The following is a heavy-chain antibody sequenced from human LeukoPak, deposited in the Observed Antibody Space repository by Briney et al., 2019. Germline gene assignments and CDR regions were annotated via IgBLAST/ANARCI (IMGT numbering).Heavy chain of an antibody. CDR2: IRYDGSNK. Sequence: PGGSLRLSCAASGFTFSSYGMHWVRQAPGKGPEWVAFIRYDGSNKYYADSVKGRFTISRDNSKNTLYLQMNSLRAEDTAVYYCAKDDSSGFNWFDSWGQGTLVTVSS. J-gene: IGHJ5*01. CDR3: AKDDSSGFNWFDS. CDR1: GFTFSSYG. D-gene: IGHD3-22*01. V-gene: IGHV3-30*02.